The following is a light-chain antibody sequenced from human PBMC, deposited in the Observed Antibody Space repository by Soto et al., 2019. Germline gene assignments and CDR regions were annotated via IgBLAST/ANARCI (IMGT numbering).Light chain of an antibody. Sequence: DIQLTQSPSFLSASVGDRVTITCRASQGIAGSLAWYQQKPGKPPKLLIYAESTLQSGVPSRLSGSGSGTRGTLTISSLQPEDFATYYCQQVKSYPRTFGGGTRVEIK. CDR1: QGIAGS. J-gene: IGKJ4*01. CDR3: QQVKSYPRT. CDR2: AES. V-gene: IGKV1-9*01.